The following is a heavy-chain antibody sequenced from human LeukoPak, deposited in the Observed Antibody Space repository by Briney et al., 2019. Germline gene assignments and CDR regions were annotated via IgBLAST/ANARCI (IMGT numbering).Heavy chain of an antibody. Sequence: PGGSLRLSCAASGFTFSSYGMHWVRQAPGKGLEWVSFIRYDGSNEYYADSVRGRFTISRDNSKNTLYLQMNSLRAEDTAVYYCAHPPPVTVRGQGTLVTVSS. CDR2: IRYDGSNE. CDR1: GFTFSSYG. D-gene: IGHD4-17*01. J-gene: IGHJ4*02. CDR3: AHPPPVTV. V-gene: IGHV3-30*02.